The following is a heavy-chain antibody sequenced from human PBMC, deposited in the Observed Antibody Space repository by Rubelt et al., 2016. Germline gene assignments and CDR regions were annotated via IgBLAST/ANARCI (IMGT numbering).Heavy chain of an antibody. Sequence: DGSEKYYVDSVKGRFTISRDNSKNTLYLQMNSLRAEDTAVYYCAKEVRILYPVGDAFDIWGQGTMVTVSS. J-gene: IGHJ3*02. CDR2: DGSEK. CDR3: AKEVRILYPVGDAFDI. V-gene: IGHV3-7*03. D-gene: IGHD2-8*01.